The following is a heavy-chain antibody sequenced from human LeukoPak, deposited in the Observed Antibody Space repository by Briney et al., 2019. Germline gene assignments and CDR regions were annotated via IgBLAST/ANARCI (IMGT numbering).Heavy chain of an antibody. D-gene: IGHD6-19*01. Sequence: SQTLSLTCTVSGGFISSGSYYWSWIRQPAGKGLEWIGRIYTSGSTNYNPSLKSRVTISVDTSKNQFSLKLSSVTAADTAVYYCASFRSGWYVDAFDIWGQGTMVTVSS. CDR3: ASFRSGWYVDAFDI. CDR1: GGFISSGSYY. V-gene: IGHV4-61*02. CDR2: IYTSGST. J-gene: IGHJ3*02.